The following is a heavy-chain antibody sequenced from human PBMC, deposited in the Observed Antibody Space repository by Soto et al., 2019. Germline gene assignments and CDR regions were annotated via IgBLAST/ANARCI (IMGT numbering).Heavy chain of an antibody. J-gene: IGHJ6*03. CDR2: TIPVLGMA. CDR3: ARELGGYDYLYYYYYMDV. Sequence: QVQLVQSGAEMKKPGSSVKVSCQASGDIFDSLTINWVRQAPGQGLEWMGRTIPVLGMANYAQKFQGRVTIIADKSTSTVYMELSSLTSKDTAVYYCARELGGYDYLYYYYYMDVWGEGTTVTVSS. CDR1: GDIFDSLT. V-gene: IGHV1-69*08. D-gene: IGHD5-12*01.